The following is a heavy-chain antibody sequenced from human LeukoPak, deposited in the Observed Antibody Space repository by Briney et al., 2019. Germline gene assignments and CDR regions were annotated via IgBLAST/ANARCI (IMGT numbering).Heavy chain of an antibody. CDR1: GFTFNSYG. D-gene: IGHD2-15*01. V-gene: IGHV3-30*18. Sequence: GGSLRLSCVVSGFTFNSYGMHWVRQAPGKGLEWVAVISYDGSNKYYADSVKGRFTISRDNSKNTLYLQMNGLRAEEDTAVYYCAKDPPSGYCSGGNCYHQYFEHWGQGTLVTVSS. CDR2: ISYDGSNK. J-gene: IGHJ1*01. CDR3: AKDPPSGYCSGGNCYHQYFEH.